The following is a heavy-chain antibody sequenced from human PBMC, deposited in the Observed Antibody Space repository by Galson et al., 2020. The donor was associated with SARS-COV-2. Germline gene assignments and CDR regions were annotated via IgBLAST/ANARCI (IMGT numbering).Heavy chain of an antibody. D-gene: IGHD1-26*01. J-gene: IGHJ4*02. CDR3: ARESRWDLYFDH. CDR1: GGSISSGSYY. V-gene: IGHV4-61*02. CDR2: IYTGVNT. Sequence: SETLSLTCTVSGGSISSGSYYWSWIRQPAGKGLEWIGRIYTGVNTNYNPSLKSRVTISVDTSKNQFSLKLSSVTAADTAMYYCARESRWDLYFDHWGQGTLLTVSS.